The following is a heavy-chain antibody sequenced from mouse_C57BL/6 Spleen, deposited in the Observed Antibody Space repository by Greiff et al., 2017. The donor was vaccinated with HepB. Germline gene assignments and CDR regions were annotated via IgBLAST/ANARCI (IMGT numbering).Heavy chain of an antibody. CDR3: PQLLRNPRWYFGV. CDR2: IRLKSDNYAT. D-gene: IGHD1-1*01. Sequence: EVKLQESGGGLVQPGGSMKLSCVASGFTFSNYWMNWVRQSPEKGLEWVAQIRLKSDNYATHYAESVKGRFTISRDDSKSSVYLQMNNLRAEDTGIYYCPQLLRNPRWYFGVWGTGTTVTVSS. CDR1: GFTFSNYW. V-gene: IGHV6-3*01. J-gene: IGHJ1*03.